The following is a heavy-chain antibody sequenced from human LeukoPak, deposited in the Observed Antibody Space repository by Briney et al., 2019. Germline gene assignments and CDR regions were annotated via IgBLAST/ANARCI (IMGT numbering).Heavy chain of an antibody. CDR3: ARPIAAAGMVDY. CDR1: GGSFSSSSYY. J-gene: IGHJ4*02. Sequence: SETLSLTCAVYGGSFSSSSYYWGWIRQPLVKGLEWIGSIYYSGSTYYNPSLKSRVTISVDTSKNQFSLKLSSVTAADTAVYYCARPIAAAGMVDYWGQGTLVTVSS. CDR2: IYYSGST. V-gene: IGHV4-39*07. D-gene: IGHD6-13*01.